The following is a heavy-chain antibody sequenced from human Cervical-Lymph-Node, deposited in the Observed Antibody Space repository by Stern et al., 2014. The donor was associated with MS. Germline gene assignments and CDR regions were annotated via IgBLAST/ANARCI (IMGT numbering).Heavy chain of an antibody. CDR2: IIWNSGSI. CDR1: GFTFDDYA. CDR3: AKALSPLYRSTPFDC. Sequence: EVQLEESGGGLVQPGRSLRLSCAASGFTFDDYAMHWVRQAPGKGLEWVSGIIWNSGSIGYADSVKGRFTISRDNAKNSLSLHMNSLRAEDTAFYYCAKALSPLYRSTPFDCWGQGTLVTVSS. D-gene: IGHD6-13*01. V-gene: IGHV3-9*01. J-gene: IGHJ4*02.